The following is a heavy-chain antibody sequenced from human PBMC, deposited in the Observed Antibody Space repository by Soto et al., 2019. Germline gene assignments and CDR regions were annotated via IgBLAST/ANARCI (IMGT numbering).Heavy chain of an antibody. CDR2: IYHSGST. CDR1: GGSISSGGYS. D-gene: IGHD4-17*01. V-gene: IGHV4-30-2*01. J-gene: IGHJ4*02. CDR3: ARSTRTVTTFDY. Sequence: QLQLQESGSGLVKPSQTLSLTCAVSGGSISSGGYSWSWIRQPPGKGLEWIGYIYHSGSTYYNPSRKSRVPISVDRSKNQSSLKLSSVTAADTAVYYCARSTRTVTTFDYWGQGTLVTVSS.